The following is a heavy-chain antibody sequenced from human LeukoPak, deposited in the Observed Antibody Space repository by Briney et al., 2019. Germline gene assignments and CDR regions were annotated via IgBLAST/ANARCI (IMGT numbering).Heavy chain of an antibody. J-gene: IGHJ4*02. CDR2: ISERGGST. Sequence: GGSLRLSCVVSGITRSNYGMSWVRQAPGKGLEWVSGISERGGSTNYADSVKGRFIISRDTSKNTVYLQMNSLRVEDTAVYFCAKRGIVIRAVIIIGFHKEAYYFDYWGQGILVTVSS. CDR3: AKRGIVIRAVIIIGFHKEAYYFDY. V-gene: IGHV3-23*01. CDR1: GITRSNYG. D-gene: IGHD3-10*01.